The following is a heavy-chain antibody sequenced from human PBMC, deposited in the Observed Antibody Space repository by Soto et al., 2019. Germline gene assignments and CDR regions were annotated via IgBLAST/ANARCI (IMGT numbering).Heavy chain of an antibody. Sequence: QVQLQQWGAGLLKPSETLSLTCAVYGGSFSGYYWSWIRQPPGKGLEWIGEINHSGSTNYNPSLKSRVTISVDTSKNQCSLKLSSVTAADTAVYYCARAPSTLVAAVYYYGMDVWGQGTTVTVSS. CDR3: ARAPSTLVAAVYYYGMDV. V-gene: IGHV4-34*01. CDR2: INHSGST. CDR1: GGSFSGYY. J-gene: IGHJ6*02. D-gene: IGHD6-13*01.